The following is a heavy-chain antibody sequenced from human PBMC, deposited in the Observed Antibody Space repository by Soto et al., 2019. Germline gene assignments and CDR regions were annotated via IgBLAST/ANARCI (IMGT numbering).Heavy chain of an antibody. CDR3: ARQACGGDCYLDY. CDR1: GGSISSSSYY. Sequence: SETLSLTCTVSGGSISSSSYYWGWIRQPPGKGLEWIGSIYYSGSTYYNPSLKSRVTISVDTSKNQFSLKLSSVTAADTAVYYCARQACGGDCYLDYWGQGTLVTVSS. J-gene: IGHJ4*02. CDR2: IYYSGST. D-gene: IGHD2-21*02. V-gene: IGHV4-39*01.